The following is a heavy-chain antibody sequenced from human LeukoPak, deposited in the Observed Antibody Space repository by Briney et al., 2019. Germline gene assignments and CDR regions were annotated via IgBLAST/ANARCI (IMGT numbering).Heavy chain of an antibody. D-gene: IGHD6-19*01. CDR3: ARDRQWLALDY. J-gene: IGHJ4*02. Sequence: GRSLRLSCAASGFTFSSYAMLWVRQAPGKGLEWVAVISYDGSNKYYADSVKGRFTISRDNSKNTLYLQMNSLRAEDTAVYYCARDRQWLALDYWGQGTLVTVSS. V-gene: IGHV3-30-3*01. CDR1: GFTFSSYA. CDR2: ISYDGSNK.